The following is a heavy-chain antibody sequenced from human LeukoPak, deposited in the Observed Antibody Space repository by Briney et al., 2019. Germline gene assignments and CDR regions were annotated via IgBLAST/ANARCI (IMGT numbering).Heavy chain of an antibody. D-gene: IGHD5-24*01. V-gene: IGHV4-59*01. Sequence: SETLSLTCTVSGGSIGTNYWRWIRQPPGRGLEWIGSISYTGNTNYNPSLKSRVTISVDASKNQFSLKLTSVTAADTAVYYCASGRLGYNSPFDSWGQGTLVTVPS. CDR1: GGSIGTNY. CDR2: ISYTGNT. CDR3: ASGRLGYNSPFDS. J-gene: IGHJ4*02.